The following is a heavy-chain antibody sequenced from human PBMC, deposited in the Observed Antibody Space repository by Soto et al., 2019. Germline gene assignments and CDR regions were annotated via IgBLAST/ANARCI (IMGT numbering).Heavy chain of an antibody. D-gene: IGHD3-22*01. Sequence: GGSLRLSCAASGFTFSSYGMHWVRQAPGKGLEWVAVIWYDGSNKYYADSVKGRFTISRDNSKNTLYLQMNSLRAEDTAVYYCARDSYYDSTRAFDIWGQGTMVTVSS. CDR2: IWYDGSNK. V-gene: IGHV3-33*01. CDR3: ARDSYYDSTRAFDI. J-gene: IGHJ3*02. CDR1: GFTFSSYG.